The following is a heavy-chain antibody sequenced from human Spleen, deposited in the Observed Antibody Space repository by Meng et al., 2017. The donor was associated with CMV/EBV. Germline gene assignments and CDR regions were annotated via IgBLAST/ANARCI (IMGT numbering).Heavy chain of an antibody. CDR2: IYYSGST. Sequence: SETLSLTCTVSGGSISSSSYYWGWIRQPPGKGLEWIASIYYSGSTYHNPSLRSRVTISVDTPKNKFSLRLSSVTAADTAVYYCARRSPPRIAARPRGYYFDYWGQGTLVTVSS. D-gene: IGHD6-6*01. V-gene: IGHV4-39*01. J-gene: IGHJ4*02. CDR3: ARRSPPRIAARPRGYYFDY. CDR1: GGSISSSSYY.